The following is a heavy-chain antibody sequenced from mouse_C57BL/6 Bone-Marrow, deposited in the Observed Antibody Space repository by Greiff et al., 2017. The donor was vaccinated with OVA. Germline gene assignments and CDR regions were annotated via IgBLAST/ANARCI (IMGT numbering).Heavy chain of an antibody. CDR3: AREWGPDWYFDV. V-gene: IGHV1-69*01. Sequence: VQLQQPGAELVMPGASVKLSCKASGYTFTSYWMHWVKQRPGQGLEWIGEIDPSDSYTNYNQKFKGKSTLTVDKSSSTAYMQLSSLTSEDSAVYYCAREWGPDWYFDVWGTGTTVTVSS. J-gene: IGHJ1*03. CDR1: GYTFTSYW. CDR2: IDPSDSYT.